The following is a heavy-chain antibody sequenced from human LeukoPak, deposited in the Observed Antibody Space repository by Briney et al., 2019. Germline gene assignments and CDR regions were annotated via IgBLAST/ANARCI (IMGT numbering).Heavy chain of an antibody. CDR3: ARDPYSGRYGDYYYYYMDV. J-gene: IGHJ6*03. CDR1: GFTFTDTY. V-gene: IGHV3-11*01. Sequence: GGSLRLSCAVSGFTFTDTYMTWIRQAPGKGLESLSYISPSGADISYADSVNGRFTISRDNAKNSLYLQMNSLRAEDTAVYYCARDPYSGRYGDYYYYYMDVWGKGTTVTISS. D-gene: IGHD1-26*01. CDR2: ISPSGADI.